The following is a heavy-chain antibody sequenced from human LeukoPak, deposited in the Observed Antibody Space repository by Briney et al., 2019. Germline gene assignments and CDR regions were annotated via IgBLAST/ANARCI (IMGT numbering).Heavy chain of an antibody. CDR2: ISLSGQT. J-gene: IGHJ4*02. CDR3: SRESGAFCPFGY. CDR1: GGSIRSTNW. V-gene: IGHV4-4*02. D-gene: IGHD1-26*01. Sequence: PSGTLSLTCGVSGGSIRSTNWWSWARQPPGQGLEWIGEISLSGQTNYSPSLNGRVTMSLDESRNQLSLNLTSVTAADTAIYYCSRESGAFCPFGYWGQGTLVIVPP.